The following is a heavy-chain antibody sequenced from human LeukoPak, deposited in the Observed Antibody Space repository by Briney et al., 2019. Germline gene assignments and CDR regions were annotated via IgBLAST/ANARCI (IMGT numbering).Heavy chain of an antibody. D-gene: IGHD1-26*01. CDR2: IYSGGGT. J-gene: IGHJ4*02. V-gene: IGHV3-53*01. CDR1: GFTVSNHY. CDR3: ARGQVVGATDYFDY. Sequence: GGSLRLSCAASGFTVSNHYMNWVRPAPGKGLEWVSVIYSGGGTHYTDSVKGRFTISRDNSKNTLFLQMNNLRAEDTALYYCARGQVVGATDYFDYWGQGTPVTVAS.